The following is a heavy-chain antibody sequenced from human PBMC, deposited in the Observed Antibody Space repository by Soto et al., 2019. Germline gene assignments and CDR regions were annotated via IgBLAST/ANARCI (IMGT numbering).Heavy chain of an antibody. D-gene: IGHD6-13*01. CDR2: IDPNSGGT. CDR1: GYTFTGYY. V-gene: IGHV1-2*02. CDR3: ARGIAAAGYYYYGMDV. J-gene: IGHJ6*02. Sequence: AASVKVSCKASGYTFTGYYIHWVRQAPGQGLEWMGWIDPNSGGTHYAPKFQGRVTMTRDTSTSTVYMELSSLRSEDTAVYYCARGIAAAGYYYYGMDVWGQGTTVTVSS.